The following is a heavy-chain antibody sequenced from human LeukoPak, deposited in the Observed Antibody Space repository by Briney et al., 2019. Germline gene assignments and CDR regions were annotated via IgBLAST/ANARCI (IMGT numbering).Heavy chain of an antibody. CDR1: GFTFNSYW. Sequence: SGGSPRLSCATSGFTFNSYWMSWVRQAPGKGLEWVANIKPDGSEKYYVASVTGQFTISRDNAKNSLYLQMNSLRADDTAVYYCASHSSGWFGWGQGTLVTVSS. D-gene: IGHD6-19*01. CDR3: ASHSSGWFG. V-gene: IGHV3-7*01. CDR2: IKPDGSEK. J-gene: IGHJ4*02.